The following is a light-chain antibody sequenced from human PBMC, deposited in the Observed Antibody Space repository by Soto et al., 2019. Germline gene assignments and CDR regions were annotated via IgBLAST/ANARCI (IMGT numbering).Light chain of an antibody. CDR3: HQYDNWPT. Sequence: EIVMTQSPATLSVSPGERATLSCRASQTVSSNLAWYQQKPGQAPRLLIYGASTRATGIPARFSGSGSRTEFTLTISSLQSEDFAVYYCHQYDNWPTFGQGTKVEF. CDR1: QTVSSN. V-gene: IGKV3-15*01. J-gene: IGKJ1*01. CDR2: GAS.